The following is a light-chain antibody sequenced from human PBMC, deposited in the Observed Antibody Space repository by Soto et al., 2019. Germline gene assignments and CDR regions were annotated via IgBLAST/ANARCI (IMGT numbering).Light chain of an antibody. Sequence: EIVLTQSPGTLSLSPGERATLSCRASQTISSSFLAWYQQKPGQAPRLLIYRASRRAPGIPDSFSGSGSWTDFILTISRLEPEDFAVYYCHQFGSSPLDTFGPGTKVEIK. J-gene: IGKJ3*01. V-gene: IGKV3-20*01. CDR3: HQFGSSPLDT. CDR1: QTISSSF. CDR2: RAS.